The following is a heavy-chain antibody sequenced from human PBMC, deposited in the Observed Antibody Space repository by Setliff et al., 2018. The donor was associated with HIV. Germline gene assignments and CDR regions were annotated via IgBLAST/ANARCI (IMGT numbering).Heavy chain of an antibody. J-gene: IGHJ4*02. V-gene: IGHV4-34*01. D-gene: IGHD6-6*01. CDR3: ARATYGSRAGTGLYFDS. CDR1: GGPFSGFY. CDR2: INYSGKT. Sequence: SETLSLTCGISGGPFSGFYWAWIRQPPGKGLEWIGEINYSGKTNKNPSLKSRVTISADTSRTQFSLNLISVTAADTAVYYCARATYGSRAGTGLYFDSWGQGALVTVSS.